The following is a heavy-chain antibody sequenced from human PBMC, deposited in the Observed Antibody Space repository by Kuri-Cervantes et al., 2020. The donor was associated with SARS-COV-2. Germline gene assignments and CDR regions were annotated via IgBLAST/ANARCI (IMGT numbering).Heavy chain of an antibody. CDR1: GFTFSSYA. CDR2: INHSGST. Sequence: SQTLSLTCAASGFTFSSYAMSWIRQPPGKGLEWIGEINHSGSTNYNPSLKSRVTISVDTSKNQFSLKLSSVTAADTAVYYCARGGFWYGAGYFDYWGQGTLVTVSS. J-gene: IGHJ4*02. V-gene: IGHV4-34*01. CDR3: ARGGFWYGAGYFDY. D-gene: IGHD4-17*01.